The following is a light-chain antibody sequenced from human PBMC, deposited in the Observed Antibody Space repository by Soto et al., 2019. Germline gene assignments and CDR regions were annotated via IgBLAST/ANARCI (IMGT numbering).Light chain of an antibody. J-gene: IGLJ3*02. CDR1: SSDVGGYNY. CDR3: SSYTSNIAWV. CDR2: EVT. V-gene: IGLV2-14*01. Sequence: QSALTQPASVSGSPGQSITISCTGTSSDVGGYNYVSWYQVHPGRAPKLVIYEVTNRPSGVSDRFSGSRSANTASLTISGLQAGDEADYYCSSYTSNIAWVFGGGTKLTVL.